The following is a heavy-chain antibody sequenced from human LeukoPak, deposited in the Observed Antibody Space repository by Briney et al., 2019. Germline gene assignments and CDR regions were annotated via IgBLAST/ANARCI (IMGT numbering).Heavy chain of an antibody. CDR3: ARGRYDSSGYYPDY. CDR1: GGSISNFY. J-gene: IGHJ4*02. V-gene: IGHV4-4*07. D-gene: IGHD3-22*01. CDR2: IYTSGST. Sequence: SETLSLTRTVSGGSISNFYWNWIRLPAGKGLEWIGRIYTSGSTNYNPSLKSRVTMSVDTSKNQFSLKLSSVTAADTAVYYCARGRYDSSGYYPDYWGQGTLVTVSS.